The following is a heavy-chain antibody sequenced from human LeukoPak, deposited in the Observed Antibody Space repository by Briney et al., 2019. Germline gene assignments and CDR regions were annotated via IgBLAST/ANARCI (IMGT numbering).Heavy chain of an antibody. CDR1: GFSFTTW. CDR2: IKPDATEK. D-gene: IGHD1-14*01. CDR3: ARGVWSSRNAFDI. V-gene: IGHV3-7*01. J-gene: IGHJ3*02. Sequence: GGSLRLSCAASGFSFTTWMSWVRQAPGKGLEWVANIKPDATEKHYVDSVRGRFTISRDNAQNSLSLEMSSLRAEDTAVYHCARGVWSSRNAFDIWGQGTMVTVSS.